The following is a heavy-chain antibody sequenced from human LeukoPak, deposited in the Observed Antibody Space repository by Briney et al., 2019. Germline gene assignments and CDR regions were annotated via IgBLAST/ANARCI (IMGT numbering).Heavy chain of an antibody. CDR2: IIPILGIA. D-gene: IGHD6-19*01. Sequence: SVKVSCKASGGTFSSYAISWVRQAPGQGLEWMGRIIPILGIANYAQKFQGRVTITADKSTSTAYMEPSSLRSEDTAVYYCARTTLAVAGPGRWFDPWGQGTLVTVSS. CDR1: GGTFSSYA. V-gene: IGHV1-69*04. CDR3: ARTTLAVAGPGRWFDP. J-gene: IGHJ5*02.